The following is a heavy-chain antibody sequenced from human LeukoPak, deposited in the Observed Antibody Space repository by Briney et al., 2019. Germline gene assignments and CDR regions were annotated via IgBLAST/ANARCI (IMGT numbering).Heavy chain of an antibody. CDR2: IRYDGSNK. J-gene: IGHJ6*02. Sequence: GGSLRLSCAASGFTFSSYGMHWVRQAPGKGLEWVAFIRYDGSNKYYADSVKGRFTISRDNSKNTLYLQMNSLRAEDTAVYYCAKDLAKGSGSYYNRAGEYYYYGMDVWGQGTTVTVSS. D-gene: IGHD3-10*01. V-gene: IGHV3-30*02. CDR1: GFTFSSYG. CDR3: AKDLAKGSGSYYNRAGEYYYYGMDV.